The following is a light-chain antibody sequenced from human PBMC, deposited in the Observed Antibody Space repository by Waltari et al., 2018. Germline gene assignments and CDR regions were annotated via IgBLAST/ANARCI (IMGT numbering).Light chain of an antibody. CDR1: QSIRNS. CDR2: AAS. V-gene: IGKV1-39*01. CDR3: QQSHSSPHT. Sequence: DIQMTQSPSSLSASVGDRVTITCRASQSIRNSLNWYQQKPGKAPKLLIYAASSSQRGVPSRFSGSGSGTDFTLTISSLQPEDIATYYCQQSHSSPHTFGQGTKVEIK. J-gene: IGKJ1*01.